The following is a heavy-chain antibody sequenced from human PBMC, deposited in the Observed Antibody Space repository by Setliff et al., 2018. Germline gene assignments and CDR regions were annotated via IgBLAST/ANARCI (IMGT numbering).Heavy chain of an antibody. Sequence: GASVKVSCKASGYTFTSYDINWVRQATGQGLEWMGWMNPNSGNTGYAQKFQGRVTITRNTSISTAYMELSSLRSEGTAVYYCARVRLGLPMVDYWGQGTLVTVSS. CDR1: GYTFTSYD. V-gene: IGHV1-8*03. D-gene: IGHD5-18*01. CDR2: MNPNSGNT. J-gene: IGHJ4*02. CDR3: ARVRLGLPMVDY.